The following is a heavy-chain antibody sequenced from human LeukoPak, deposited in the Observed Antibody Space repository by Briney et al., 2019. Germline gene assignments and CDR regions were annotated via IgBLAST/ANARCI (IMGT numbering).Heavy chain of an antibody. CDR2: IYTSGST. J-gene: IGHJ4*02. V-gene: IGHV4-4*07. CDR3: ARGRPSPTYYYGSGSYSKGGYFDY. Sequence: SETLSLTCTVSGGSISSYYWSWLRQPAGKGLEWIGRIYTSGSTNYNPSLKSRVTMSVDTSKNQFSLKLSSVTAADTAVYYCARGRPSPTYYYGSGSYSKGGYFDYWGQGTLVTVSS. CDR1: GGSISSYY. D-gene: IGHD3-10*01.